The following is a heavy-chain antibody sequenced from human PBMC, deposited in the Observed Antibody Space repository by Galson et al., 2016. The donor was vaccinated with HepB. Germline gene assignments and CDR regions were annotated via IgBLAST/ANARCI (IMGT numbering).Heavy chain of an antibody. V-gene: IGHV3-23*01. CDR2: ITETGSFA. D-gene: IGHD5-12*01. J-gene: IGHJ4*02. CDR3: GRDYPTTTDRYPYHVDY. CDR1: GFTLSSSA. Sequence: LRLSCAASGFTLSSSAMTWVRQAPGRGLEWVSAITETGSFAYYADSVRGRFTLSRDTSKNTVYPQMNYLRADDTALYYCGRDYPTTTDRYPYHVDYWGQGTLVTVSS.